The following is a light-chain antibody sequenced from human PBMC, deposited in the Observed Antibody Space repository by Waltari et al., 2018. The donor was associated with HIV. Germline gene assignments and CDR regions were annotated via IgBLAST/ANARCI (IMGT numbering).Light chain of an antibody. CDR2: RNT. CDR3: VAWDDTLSGHVV. J-gene: IGLJ2*01. CDR1: SSNTGNNY. V-gene: IGLV1-47*01. Sequence: QSVLTQPPSASGTPGQRATISGSGSSSNTGNNYVYWYQHIPGTAPTLLIYRNTRRPSGVPDRFSGSKSGTSASLAISGLRSDDEADYYCVAWDDTLSGHVVIGGGTKLTVL.